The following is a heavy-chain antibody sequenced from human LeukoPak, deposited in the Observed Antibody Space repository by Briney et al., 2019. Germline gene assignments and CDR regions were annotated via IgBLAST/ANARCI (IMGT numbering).Heavy chain of an antibody. V-gene: IGHV3-9*01. CDR1: GFTFDDYA. D-gene: IGHD1-14*01. CDR2: ISWNSGSI. CDR3: AKDMGITLLYYFDY. Sequence: GGSLRLSCAASGFTFDDYAMHWVRQAPGKGLEWVSGISWNSGSIGYADSVKGRFTISRDNAKNSLYLQMNSLRAEDTALYYCAKDMGITLLYYFDYWGQGTLVTVSS. J-gene: IGHJ4*02.